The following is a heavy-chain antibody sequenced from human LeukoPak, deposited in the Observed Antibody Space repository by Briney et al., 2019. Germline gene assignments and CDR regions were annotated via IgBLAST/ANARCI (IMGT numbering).Heavy chain of an antibody. D-gene: IGHD3-22*01. V-gene: IGHV5-51*01. J-gene: IGHJ2*01. Sequence: GESRKISCKGSGCRFTSYWIGWVRKMRGKGLEGMGIIYPGDSDTRYSPSFQGQVTISADKSISTASLQWSSLKASDTAMYYCAREREEPYYYDSSGYSYFDLWGRGTLVTVSS. CDR3: AREREEPYYYDSSGYSYFDL. CDR2: IYPGDSDT. CDR1: GCRFTSYW.